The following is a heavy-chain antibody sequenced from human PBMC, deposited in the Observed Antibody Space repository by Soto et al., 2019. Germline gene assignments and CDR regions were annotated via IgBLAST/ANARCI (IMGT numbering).Heavy chain of an antibody. CDR1: GYTFSVYW. Sequence: GESLKISCKASGYTFSVYWIGWVRQMPGKGLEWMGNIYPDDSDTSNNPSFDGRVTVSADKSSNTAYLQWSSLKASDTAMYYCARGPTMIVGSYYYYYGMDVWGQGTTVTVSS. D-gene: IGHD3-22*01. CDR3: ARGPTMIVGSYYYYYGMDV. CDR2: IYPDDSDT. V-gene: IGHV5-51*01. J-gene: IGHJ6*02.